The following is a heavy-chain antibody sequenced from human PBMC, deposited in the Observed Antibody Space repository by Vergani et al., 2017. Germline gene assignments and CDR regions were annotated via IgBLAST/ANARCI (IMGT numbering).Heavy chain of an antibody. V-gene: IGHV4-39*01. CDR2: IYYSGST. CDR1: GDSISQSSYY. CDR3: AGVVSYFDILTGYYKGPRYYFDY. J-gene: IGHJ4*02. D-gene: IGHD3-9*01. Sequence: QLQLQESGPGLVKPSETLSLTCTVSGDSISQSSYYWGWIRQPPGKGLEWIGSIYYSGSTSYNPSLKRRVTISVDTSKNQFSLKLRSVTAADTAVYYCAGVVSYFDILTGYYKGPRYYFDYWGQGTLVTVSS.